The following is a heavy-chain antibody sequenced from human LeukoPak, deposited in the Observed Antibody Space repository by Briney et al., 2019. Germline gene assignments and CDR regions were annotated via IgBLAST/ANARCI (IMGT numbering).Heavy chain of an antibody. Sequence: PSETLSLTCAVSGGSISSGGYSWSWIRQPPGKGLEWIGYIYHSGSTYYNPSLKSRVTISVDRSKNQFSLKLSSVTAADTAVYYCARVLLWFGELSSGGPITSSNWFDPWGQGTLVTVSS. CDR2: IYHSGST. CDR1: GGSISSGGYS. V-gene: IGHV4-30-2*01. CDR3: ARVLLWFGELSSGGPITSSNWFDP. D-gene: IGHD3-10*01. J-gene: IGHJ5*02.